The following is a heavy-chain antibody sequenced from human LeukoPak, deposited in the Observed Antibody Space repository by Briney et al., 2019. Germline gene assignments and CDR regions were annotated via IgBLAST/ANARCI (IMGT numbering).Heavy chain of an antibody. V-gene: IGHV4-59*01. D-gene: IGHD4-4*01. Sequence: KTSKTLSLTCTVSGGYSSSYYWSWIRQPPGKGLEWIGYIHYSGSTKYNPSLKSRVTILVDTSKNQFSLRLSSVTAADTAVYYCARSGGDRVEMPTIIDYWGQGILVTVSS. CDR1: GGYSSSYY. J-gene: IGHJ4*02. CDR2: IHYSGST. CDR3: ARSGGDRVEMPTIIDY.